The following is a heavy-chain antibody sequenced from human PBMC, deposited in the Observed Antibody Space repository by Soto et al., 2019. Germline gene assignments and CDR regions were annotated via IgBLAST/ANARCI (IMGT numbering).Heavy chain of an antibody. CDR1: GYTFTGCY. Sequence: WASVKVSCKASGYTFTGCYMHWVRQAPGQGLEWMGWINPNSGGTNYAQKFQGWVTMTRDTSISTAYMELSRLRSDDTAVYYCARTPIRVTIFGVVIRSGMDVWGQGTTVTVSS. J-gene: IGHJ6*02. D-gene: IGHD3-3*01. V-gene: IGHV1-2*04. CDR2: INPNSGGT. CDR3: ARTPIRVTIFGVVIRSGMDV.